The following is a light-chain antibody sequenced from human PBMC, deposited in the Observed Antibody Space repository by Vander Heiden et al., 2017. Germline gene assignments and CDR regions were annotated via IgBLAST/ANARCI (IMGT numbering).Light chain of an antibody. V-gene: IGKV2-30*01. Sequence: DVVVTQSLLSLPVTLGQPASISCRSSQNLVYGDRNTYLNWFHQRPGQSPRRLLHKVSHRDTGVPERFSGSGSGTDFTLKISRVEPEDVGAYYCLQGKHCPPIFGQGTRLEIK. CDR3: LQGKHCPPI. J-gene: IGKJ5*01. CDR1: QNLVYGDRNTY. CDR2: KVS.